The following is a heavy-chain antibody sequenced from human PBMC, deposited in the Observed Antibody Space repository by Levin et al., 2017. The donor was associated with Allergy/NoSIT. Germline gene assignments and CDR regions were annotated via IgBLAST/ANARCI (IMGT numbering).Heavy chain of an antibody. CDR1: GFTFGRYA. D-gene: IGHD2-21*01. CDR3: AKNPCGGDCYHYFDY. J-gene: IGHJ4*02. V-gene: IGHV3-23*01. Sequence: GGSLRLSCAASGFTFGRYAMSWVRQAPGKGLEWVSTISGSGGSTYYADSEKGRFTISRDNSKNTLYMQMNSLRAEDTAVYYCAKNPCGGDCYHYFDYWGQGALVAVSS. CDR2: ISGSGGST.